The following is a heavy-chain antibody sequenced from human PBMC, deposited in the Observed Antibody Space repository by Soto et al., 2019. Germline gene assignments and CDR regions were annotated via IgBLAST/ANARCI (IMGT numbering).Heavy chain of an antibody. CDR2: ISSSSSTI. Sequence: LRLSCAASGFTFSSYSMNWVRQAPGKGLEWVSYISSSSSTIYYADSVKGRFTISRDNAKNSLYLQMNSLRDEDTAVYYCARETYYYDSSGSNAFDIWGQGTMVTVSS. J-gene: IGHJ3*02. D-gene: IGHD3-22*01. CDR3: ARETYYYDSSGSNAFDI. V-gene: IGHV3-48*02. CDR1: GFTFSSYS.